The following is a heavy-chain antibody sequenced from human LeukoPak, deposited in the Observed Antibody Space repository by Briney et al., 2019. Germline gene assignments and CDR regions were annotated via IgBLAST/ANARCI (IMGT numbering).Heavy chain of an antibody. D-gene: IGHD6-13*01. CDR1: GFTFSSYA. Sequence: GGSLRLSCAASGFTFSSYAMSWVRQAPGKGLECVSAISGSGGSTYYADSVKGRFTISRDNSKNTLYLQMNSLRAEDTAMYYCAKDRGIAAAYYFMDVWGKGTTVTVSS. V-gene: IGHV3-23*01. J-gene: IGHJ6*03. CDR3: AKDRGIAAAYYFMDV. CDR2: ISGSGGST.